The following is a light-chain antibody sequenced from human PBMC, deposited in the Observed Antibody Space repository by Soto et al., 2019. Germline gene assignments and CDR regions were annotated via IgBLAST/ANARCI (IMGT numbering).Light chain of an antibody. J-gene: IGLJ2*01. V-gene: IGLV2-14*03. Sequence: QSALTQPASVSGSPGQSITISCTGTSSDIGGYNYVSWYQQHPGKAPKLMIYDVSDRPSGVSNRFSGSKSGNTASLTISGLQAEDEDEYYCASYASSNTVLFGGVTKLTVL. CDR1: SSDIGGYNY. CDR3: ASYASSNTVL. CDR2: DVS.